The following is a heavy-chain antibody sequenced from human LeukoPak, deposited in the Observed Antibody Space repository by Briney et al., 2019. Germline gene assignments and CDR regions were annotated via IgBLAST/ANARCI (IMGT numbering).Heavy chain of an antibody. CDR2: VSSDGSNK. Sequence: GGSLRLSCAASGFTFSSYAMHWVRQAPGKGLEWVAVVSSDGSNKYYADSVKGRFTISRDNSKNTLYLQMNSLRAEDTAVYYCARGYDSSGYYFDYWGQGTLVTVSS. D-gene: IGHD3-22*01. CDR3: ARGYDSSGYYFDY. CDR1: GFTFSSYA. V-gene: IGHV3-30*04. J-gene: IGHJ4*02.